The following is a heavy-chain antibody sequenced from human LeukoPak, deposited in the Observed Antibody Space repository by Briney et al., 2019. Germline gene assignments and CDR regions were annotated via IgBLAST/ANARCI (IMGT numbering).Heavy chain of an antibody. CDR2: ISGSGGST. Sequence: GGSLRLSCAASGFTFSSYALSWVRQAPGKGLEWVSAISGSGGSTYYADSVKGRFTISRDNSKNTLYLQMNSLRAEDTAVYYCAKGRKRTTVTTFDYWGQGTLVTVSS. D-gene: IGHD4-17*01. J-gene: IGHJ4*02. CDR3: AKGRKRTTVTTFDY. CDR1: GFTFSSYA. V-gene: IGHV3-23*01.